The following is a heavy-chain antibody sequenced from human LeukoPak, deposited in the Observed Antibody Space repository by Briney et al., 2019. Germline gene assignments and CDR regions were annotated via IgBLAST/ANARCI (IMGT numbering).Heavy chain of an antibody. D-gene: IGHD3-10*01. V-gene: IGHV4-59*08. Sequence: SETLSLTCTVSGGSINSYYRSWIRQPPGKGLEWIGYIYYSGSTNYNPSLKSRVTISVDTSKNQFFLKLSSVTAADTAVYYCARRGATYLDYWGQGTLVTVSS. J-gene: IGHJ4*02. CDR3: ARRGATYLDY. CDR2: IYYSGST. CDR1: GGSINSYY.